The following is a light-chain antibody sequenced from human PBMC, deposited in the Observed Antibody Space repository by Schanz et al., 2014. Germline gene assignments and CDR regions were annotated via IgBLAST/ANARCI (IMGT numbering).Light chain of an antibody. Sequence: EIVLTQSPATLSLSPGERATLSCRASQSIGSYLAWYKQKPGQAPRLLIYDASNRATGFPARFSGSGSGTDFTLTISRLEPEDFAVYYCQQYGSSPETFGQGTKVEIK. CDR3: QQYGSSPET. CDR2: DAS. J-gene: IGKJ1*01. CDR1: QSIGSY. V-gene: IGKV3-20*01.